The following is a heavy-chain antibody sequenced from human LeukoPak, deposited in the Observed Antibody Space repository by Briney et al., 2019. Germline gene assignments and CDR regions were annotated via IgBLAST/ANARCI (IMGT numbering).Heavy chain of an antibody. CDR3: ARLFVAVAGTTRHFDY. CDR1: GGSISSYY. D-gene: IGHD6-19*01. Sequence: SETLSLTCTVSGGSISSYYWSWIRQPPGKGLEWIGCIYYSGSTNYNPSLKSRVTISVDTSKNQFSLKLSSVTAADTAVYYCARLFVAVAGTTRHFDYWGQGTLVTVSS. V-gene: IGHV4-59*01. CDR2: IYYSGST. J-gene: IGHJ4*02.